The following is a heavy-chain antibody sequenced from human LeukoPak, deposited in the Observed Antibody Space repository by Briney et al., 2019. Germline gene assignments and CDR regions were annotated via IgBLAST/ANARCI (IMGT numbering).Heavy chain of an antibody. J-gene: IGHJ6*04. CDR2: IKQDGSEK. Sequence: GGSLRLSCVASGITFSNYWMNWVRQAPGKGLEWVANIKQDGSEKNYVDSVKGRFTISRDNAKDSLYLQMNSLRAEDTAVYYCAELGITMIGGVWGKGTTVTISS. D-gene: IGHD3-10*02. V-gene: IGHV3-7*01. CDR1: GITFSNYW. CDR3: AELGITMIGGV.